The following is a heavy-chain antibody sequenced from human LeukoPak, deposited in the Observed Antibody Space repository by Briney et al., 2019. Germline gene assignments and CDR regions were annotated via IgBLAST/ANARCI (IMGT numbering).Heavy chain of an antibody. CDR1: GFTFSSYA. CDR3: ASAFRGVLGY. CDR2: ISPTTGTT. D-gene: IGHD7-27*01. J-gene: IGHJ4*02. Sequence: GGSLRLSCAASGFTFSSYAMSWIRQAPGKGLEWLSAISPTTGTTFYADSVKGRFTISRDNAKNSLYLQMNSLRAEDTAVYYCASAFRGVLGYWGQGTLVTVSS. V-gene: IGHV3-23*01.